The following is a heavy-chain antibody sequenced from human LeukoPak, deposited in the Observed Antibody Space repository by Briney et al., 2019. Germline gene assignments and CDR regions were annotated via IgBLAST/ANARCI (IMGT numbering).Heavy chain of an antibody. V-gene: IGHV1-69*04. CDR1: GGTFSSYA. J-gene: IGHJ6*02. Sequence: SVSVSFKASGGTFSSYAISGVRQPPGQGLEWMGRIISILGIANYAQKFQGRVTITADKSTSTAYMELSSLRSEDTAVYYCARDGPYVVPAVSYGMDVWGQGTTVTVSS. CDR2: IISILGIA. D-gene: IGHD2-2*01. CDR3: ARDGPYVVPAVSYGMDV.